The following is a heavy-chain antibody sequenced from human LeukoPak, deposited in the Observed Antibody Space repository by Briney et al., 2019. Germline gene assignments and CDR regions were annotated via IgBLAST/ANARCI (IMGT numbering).Heavy chain of an antibody. CDR2: IIPIFGTA. V-gene: IGHV1-69*05. CDR1: RYSFTGYF. CDR3: ARSYAFGVVYYYYYMDV. Sequence: SVKVSCKASRYSFTGYFIHWVRQAPGQGLEWMGGIIPIFGTANYAQKFQGRVTITTDESTSTAYMELSSLRSEDTAVYYCARSYAFGVVYYYYYMDVWGKGTTVTVSS. J-gene: IGHJ6*03. D-gene: IGHD3-3*01.